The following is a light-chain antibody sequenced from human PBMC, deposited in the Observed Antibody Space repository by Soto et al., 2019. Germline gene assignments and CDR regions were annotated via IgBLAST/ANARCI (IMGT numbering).Light chain of an antibody. V-gene: IGKV3-11*01. Sequence: EIVLTQSPATLSLSPGERATLSCRASQSISSYLAWYQQKPGQAPRLLIYDASNRATGIPARFSGSGSGTDFTLTISSLDPEDSAVYYCQQRSNWPLTFGPGTKVDIK. CDR3: QQRSNWPLT. CDR1: QSISSY. CDR2: DAS. J-gene: IGKJ3*01.